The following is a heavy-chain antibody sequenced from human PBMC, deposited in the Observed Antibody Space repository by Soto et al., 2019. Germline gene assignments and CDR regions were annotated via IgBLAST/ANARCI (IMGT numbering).Heavy chain of an antibody. CDR1: GGTFSPYT. CDR3: ARDWESSIPTWAFGGD. Sequence: QVQLVQSGAEVKKPGSSVKVSCKASGGTFSPYTITWVRQAPGQGLEWMGRIIPMFDITNYALKFQDRVTITADRSTSTAYLELRSLRSEDSAVYCCARDWESSIPTWAFGGDWGQGTLVTVSS. V-gene: IGHV1-69*08. CDR2: IIPMFDIT. D-gene: IGHD7-27*01. J-gene: IGHJ4*02.